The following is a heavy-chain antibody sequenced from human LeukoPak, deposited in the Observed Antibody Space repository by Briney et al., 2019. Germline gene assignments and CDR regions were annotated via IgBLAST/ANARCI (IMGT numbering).Heavy chain of an antibody. J-gene: IGHJ4*02. CDR1: GFTFTSSA. Sequence: GASVKVSCKASGFTFTSSAVQWVRQAPGQGLEWMGGIIPIFGTANYAQKFQGRVTITADESTSTAYMELSSLRSEDTAVYYCARDQIAFGYFDYWGQGTLVTVSS. D-gene: IGHD3-3*02. V-gene: IGHV1-69*13. CDR3: ARDQIAFGYFDY. CDR2: IIPIFGTA.